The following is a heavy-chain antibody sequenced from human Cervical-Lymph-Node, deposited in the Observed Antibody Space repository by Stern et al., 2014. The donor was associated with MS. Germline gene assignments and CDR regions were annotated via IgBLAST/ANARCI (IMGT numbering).Heavy chain of an antibody. J-gene: IGHJ4*02. CDR2: ISSSSSYT. CDR1: GFTFSDYY. V-gene: IGHV3-11*06. CDR3: ARVGDYYGSGSYFDY. Sequence: QVQLVESGGGLVKPGESLRLSCAASGFTFSDYYMSWIRQAPGKGLEWVSYISSSSSYTNYADSVKGRFTISRDNAKNSLYLQMNSLRAEDTAVYYCARVGDYYGSGSYFDYWGQGTLVTVSS. D-gene: IGHD3-10*01.